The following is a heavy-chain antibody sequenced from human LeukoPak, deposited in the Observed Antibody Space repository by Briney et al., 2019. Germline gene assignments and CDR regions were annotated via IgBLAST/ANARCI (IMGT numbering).Heavy chain of an antibody. D-gene: IGHD3-3*01. CDR2: IVSKTGGGTT. Sequence: PGGSLRLSCAASGFTFTNVWMSWVRQSPGKGLEWVGRIVSKTGGGTTDYAAPVKGRFTISRDDSKNTLYLQMSSLKTEDTAVYYCASHANVWLLGGWGQGTLVTVSS. V-gene: IGHV3-15*04. J-gene: IGHJ4*02. CDR3: ASHANVWLLGG. CDR1: GFTFTNVW.